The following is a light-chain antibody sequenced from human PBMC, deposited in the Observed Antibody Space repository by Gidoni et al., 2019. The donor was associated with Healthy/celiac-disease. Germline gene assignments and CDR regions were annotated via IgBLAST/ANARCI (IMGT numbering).Light chain of an antibody. CDR1: QDISNY. J-gene: IGKJ5*01. CDR3: QQCDNLPIT. Sequence: DNQITQSPSSLSASVGDRLTITCQASQDISNYLNWYQQKPGKAPKLLIYDASNLETGVPSRFSGSGSGTDFTFTISSLQPEDIATYYCQQCDNLPITFGQGTRLEIK. CDR2: DAS. V-gene: IGKV1-33*01.